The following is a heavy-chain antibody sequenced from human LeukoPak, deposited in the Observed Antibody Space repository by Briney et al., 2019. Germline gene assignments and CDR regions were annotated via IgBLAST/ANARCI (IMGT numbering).Heavy chain of an antibody. CDR3: ARVAVAATHRYYYYYYGMDV. J-gene: IGHJ6*02. CDR1: GFTFSSYA. D-gene: IGHD6-19*01. V-gene: IGHV3-53*01. CDR2: IYSGGST. Sequence: GGSLRLSCAASGFTFSSYAMSWVRQAPGKGLEWVSVIYSGGSTYYADSVKGRFTISRDNSKNTLYLQMNSLRAEDTAVYYCARVAVAATHRYYYYYYGMDVWGQGTTVTVSS.